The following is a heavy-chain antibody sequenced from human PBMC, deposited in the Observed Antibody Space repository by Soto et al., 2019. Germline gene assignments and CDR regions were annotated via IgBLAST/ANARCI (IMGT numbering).Heavy chain of an antibody. J-gene: IGHJ5*02. CDR1: GASIRSTDYY. CDR2: VYYTGST. CDR3: VRTAREGAVAPHWFDR. D-gene: IGHD2-21*02. V-gene: IGHV4-30-4*01. Sequence: SETLSLTCTVSGASIRSTDYYWSWIRQAPGKGLEWIGYVYYTGSTYYNPSLMSRLTISVDTSKDQFSLKLTSVTAAETAVYYCVRTAREGAVAPHWFDRWGQGTQVTVSS.